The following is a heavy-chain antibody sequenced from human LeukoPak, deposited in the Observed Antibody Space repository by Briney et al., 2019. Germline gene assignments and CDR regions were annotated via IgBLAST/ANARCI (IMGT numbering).Heavy chain of an antibody. V-gene: IGHV3-33*01. Sequence: GRSLRLSCAASGFTFSSYGLHWVRQAPGKGLEWVAVIGYDGSNKYYADSVKGRFTISRDNSKNTLYLQMNSLRVEDTAVYYCARGNTAYYYDSSGYYPDYWGQGTLVTVSS. J-gene: IGHJ4*02. CDR3: ARGNTAYYYDSSGYYPDY. D-gene: IGHD3-22*01. CDR2: IGYDGSNK. CDR1: GFTFSSYG.